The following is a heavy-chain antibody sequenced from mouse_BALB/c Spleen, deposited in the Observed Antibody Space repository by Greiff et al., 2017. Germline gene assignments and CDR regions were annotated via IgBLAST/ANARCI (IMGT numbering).Heavy chain of an antibody. J-gene: IGHJ2*01. V-gene: IGHV14-4*02. CDR1: GFNIKDYY. D-gene: IGHD2-3*01. Sequence: VQLQQSGAELVRSGASVKLSCTASGFNIKDYYMHWVKQRPEQGLEWIGWIDPENGDTEYAPKFQGKATMTADTSSNTAYLQLSSLTSEDTAVYYCAREEGWGFDYWGQGTTLTVSS. CDR3: AREEGWGFDY. CDR2: IDPENGDT.